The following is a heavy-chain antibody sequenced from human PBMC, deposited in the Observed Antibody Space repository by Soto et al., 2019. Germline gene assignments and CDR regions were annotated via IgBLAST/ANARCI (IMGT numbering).Heavy chain of an antibody. Sequence: EVQLVESGGGLVQPGGSLRLSCAASGFTFSSYWMHWVRQAPGKGLVWVSRINSDGSSTSYADSVKGRFTISRDNAKNTLYLQMNSLRAEDTAVYYCARDLRPGLVVPAANTFDYWGQGTLVTVSS. V-gene: IGHV3-74*01. CDR2: INSDGSST. J-gene: IGHJ4*02. D-gene: IGHD2-2*01. CDR1: GFTFSSYW. CDR3: ARDLRPGLVVPAANTFDY.